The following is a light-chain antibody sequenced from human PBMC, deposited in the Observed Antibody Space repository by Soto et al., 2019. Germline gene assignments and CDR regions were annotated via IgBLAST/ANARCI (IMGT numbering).Light chain of an antibody. Sequence: DIQLTQSPSFLSASVGDRVTITCRASQGISSSLAWYQQKPGKAPNLLIYAASTLQTGVPSRFSVSGSGTEFTLTISSLQPEDFATYYCQHLYAYPLDFGQGTRLDIK. CDR2: AAS. CDR1: QGISSS. V-gene: IGKV1-9*01. J-gene: IGKJ5*01. CDR3: QHLYAYPLD.